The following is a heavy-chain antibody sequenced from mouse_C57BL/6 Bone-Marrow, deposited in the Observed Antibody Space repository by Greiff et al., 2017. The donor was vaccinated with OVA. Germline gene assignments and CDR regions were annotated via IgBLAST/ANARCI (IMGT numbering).Heavy chain of an antibody. Sequence: EVQLVESGGGLVQPGGSLKLSCAASGFTFSDYYMYWVRQTPEKRLEWVAYISNGGGSTYYPDTVKGRFTISRDNAKNTLYLQMSRLKSEDTAMYYCARPSYYYGSSPYAMDYWGQGTSVTVSS. D-gene: IGHD1-1*01. CDR1: GFTFSDYY. CDR3: ARPSYYYGSSPYAMDY. CDR2: ISNGGGST. J-gene: IGHJ4*01. V-gene: IGHV5-12*01.